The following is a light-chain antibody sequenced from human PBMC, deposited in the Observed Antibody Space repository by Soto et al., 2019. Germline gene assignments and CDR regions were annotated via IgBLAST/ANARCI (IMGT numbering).Light chain of an antibody. CDR1: SSDVGNYNY. Sequence: QSALTQPASVSGSPGQSITISCTGTSSDVGNYNYVSWYQQHPGNAPKLMIYDVSNRPSGVSNRFSGSKSGIKDSLTIYGLQAEDEADYYCSSYTSSTTYVFGTGTKVTVL. CDR3: SSYTSSTTYV. J-gene: IGLJ1*01. V-gene: IGLV2-14*01. CDR2: DVS.